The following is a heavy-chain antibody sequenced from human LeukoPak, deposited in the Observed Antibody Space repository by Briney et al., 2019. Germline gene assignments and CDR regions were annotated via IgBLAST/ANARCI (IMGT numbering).Heavy chain of an antibody. CDR2: IYNSGST. J-gene: IGHJ3*02. V-gene: IGHV4-4*07. CDR3: ARGYYDILTGYSESAFDI. D-gene: IGHD3-9*01. Sequence: PSETLSLTCTVSGGSISSYYWSWIRQPAGKGLEWIGRIYNSGSTNYNPSLKSRVTILVGTSKNQFSLKLSSVTAADTAVYYCARGYYDILTGYSESAFDIWGQGTKVTVSS. CDR1: GGSISSYY.